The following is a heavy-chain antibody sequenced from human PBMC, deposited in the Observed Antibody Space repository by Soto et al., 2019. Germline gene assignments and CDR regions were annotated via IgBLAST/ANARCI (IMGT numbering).Heavy chain of an antibody. J-gene: IGHJ6*02. CDR3: ASLGGYSGYDVANYYYYGMDV. V-gene: IGHV4-34*01. Sequence: PSETLSLTCAVYGGSFSGYYWSWIRQPPGKGLEWIGEINHSGSTNYNPSLKSRVTISVDTSKNQFSLKLSSVTAADTAVYYCASLGGYSGYDVANYYYYGMDVWGQGTTVTVSS. CDR2: INHSGST. CDR1: GGSFSGYY. D-gene: IGHD5-12*01.